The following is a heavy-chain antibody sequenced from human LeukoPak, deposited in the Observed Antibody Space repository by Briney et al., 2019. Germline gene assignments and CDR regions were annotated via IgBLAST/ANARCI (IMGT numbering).Heavy chain of an antibody. D-gene: IGHD3-3*01. CDR1: GGSISSGGYY. J-gene: IGHJ4*02. Sequence: SETLSLTCTVSGGSISSGGYYWSWIRQPPGKGLEWIGYIYHSGSTYYNPSLKSRVTISVDRSKNQFSLKLSSVTAANTAVYYCARWSPTRGDYWGQGTLVTVSS. CDR2: IYHSGST. V-gene: IGHV4-30-2*01. CDR3: ARWSPTRGDY.